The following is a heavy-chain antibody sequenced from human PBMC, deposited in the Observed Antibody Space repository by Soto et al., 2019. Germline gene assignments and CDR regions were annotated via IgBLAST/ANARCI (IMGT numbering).Heavy chain of an antibody. V-gene: IGHV3-23*01. CDR2: ISGSGGST. J-gene: IGHJ6*02. CDR1: GFTFSSYA. Sequence: GGSLRLSCAASGFTFSSYAMSWVRQAPGKGLEWVSAISGSGGSTYYADSVKGRFTISRDNSKNTLYLQMNSLRAEDTAVYYCAKDRKESPFAGEWLLDPFPNENGMDVWGQGTTVTVSS. D-gene: IGHD3-3*01. CDR3: AKDRKESPFAGEWLLDPFPNENGMDV.